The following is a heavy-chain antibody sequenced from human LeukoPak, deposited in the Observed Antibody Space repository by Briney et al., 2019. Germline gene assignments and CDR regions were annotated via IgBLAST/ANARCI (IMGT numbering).Heavy chain of an antibody. Sequence: MPGGSLRLSCTTSGLTFSTSGFNWVRQAPGKGLEWVASIGPTGFDTYHADSIQGRFTISRDNANNFLYLQMDSLRAEDTAVYYCATETNGRHYDYWGQGTLLTVSS. CDR1: GLTFSTSG. CDR2: IGPTGFDT. CDR3: ATETNGRHYDY. J-gene: IGHJ4*02. D-gene: IGHD1-14*01. V-gene: IGHV3-21*06.